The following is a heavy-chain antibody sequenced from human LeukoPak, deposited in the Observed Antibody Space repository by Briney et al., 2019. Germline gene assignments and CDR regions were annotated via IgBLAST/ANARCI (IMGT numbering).Heavy chain of an antibody. CDR1: GYSISSGYY. V-gene: IGHV4-38-2*02. CDR2: IYHSGST. J-gene: IGHJ4*02. D-gene: IGHD2-15*01. CDR3: ARDSEKYRSGGSCFQIGY. Sequence: SETLSLTCTVSGYSISSGYYWGWIRQPPGKGLEWIGSIYHSGSTYYNPSLKSRVTISVDTSKNQFSLKLSSVTAADTAVYYCARDSEKYRSGGSCFQIGYWGQGTLVTVSS.